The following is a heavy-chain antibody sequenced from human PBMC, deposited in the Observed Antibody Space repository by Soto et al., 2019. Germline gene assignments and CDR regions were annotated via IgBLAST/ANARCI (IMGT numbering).Heavy chain of an antibody. J-gene: IGHJ6*02. CDR2: IYYSGST. CDR1: GGSISSYY. Sequence: SETLSLTCTVSGGSISSYYWSWIRQPPGKGLEWIGYIYYSGSTNYNPSLKSRVTISVDTSKNQFSLKLSSVTAADTAVYYCARDRSYYDSSGYWGYYYGMDVWRQGTTVTVSS. CDR3: ARDRSYYDSSGYWGYYYGMDV. V-gene: IGHV4-59*01. D-gene: IGHD3-22*01.